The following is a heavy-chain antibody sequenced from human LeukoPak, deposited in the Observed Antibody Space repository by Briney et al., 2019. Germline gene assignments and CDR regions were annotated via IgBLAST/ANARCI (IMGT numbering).Heavy chain of an antibody. J-gene: IGHJ4*02. CDR1: GGPFSGYY. CDR3: ARHYYGSGSYNYGFDY. D-gene: IGHD3-10*01. Sequence: SETLSLTCAVYGGPFSGYYWSWIRQPPGKGLEWIGEINHSGSTNYNPSLKSRVTISVDTSKNQFSLKLSSVTAADTAVYYCARHYYGSGSYNYGFDYWGQGTLVTVSS. V-gene: IGHV4-34*01. CDR2: INHSGST.